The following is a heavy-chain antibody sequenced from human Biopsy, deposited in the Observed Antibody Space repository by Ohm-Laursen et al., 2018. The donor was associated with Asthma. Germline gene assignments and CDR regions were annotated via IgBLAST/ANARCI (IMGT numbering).Heavy chain of an antibody. CDR1: GFTFGDYW. CDR2: IKHDGSEK. CDR3: ARGQDYGDSNWFDP. D-gene: IGHD4-17*01. Sequence: GSLRLSCAASGFTFGDYWMGWVRQVPGKGLEWVANIKHDGSEKNHVDSLKGRFTISRDNSENTLDLQMNSLRAEDTAVYYCARGQDYGDSNWFDPWGQGTLVTVSS. J-gene: IGHJ5*02. V-gene: IGHV3-7*03.